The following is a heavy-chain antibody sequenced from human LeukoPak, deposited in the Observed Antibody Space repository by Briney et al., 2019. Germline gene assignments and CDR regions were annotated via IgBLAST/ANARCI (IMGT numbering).Heavy chain of an antibody. D-gene: IGHD1-1*01. V-gene: IGHV4-59*08. J-gene: IGHJ6*02. Sequence: SETLSLTCTVSGGSMSGNYWSWIRQPPGQGLEWIGYIYYSGSTYYNPSLKSQVTISVDTSKNQFSLKLSSVTAAYTAVYYCARVVRGDDAYYYYGMDVWGQGTTVTVSS. CDR1: GGSMSGNY. CDR3: ARVVRGDDAYYYYGMDV. CDR2: IYYSGST.